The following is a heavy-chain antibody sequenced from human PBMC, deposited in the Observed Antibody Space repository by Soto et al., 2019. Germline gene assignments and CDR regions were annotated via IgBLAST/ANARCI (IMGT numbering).Heavy chain of an antibody. CDR2: IYWDDDT. CDR3: AHEPAAGSPAPRWDY. D-gene: IGHD6-13*01. CDR1: GFSLSTRVVG. V-gene: IGHV2-5*02. J-gene: IGHJ4*02. Sequence: QITLKESGPTLVKPTQTLTLTCTFSGFSLSTRVVGVRWIRQPPGKALEWLALIYWDDDTRYSPSLKSRLTITKDTSKNQVVLTMANVDPVGTATDYCAHEPAAGSPAPRWDYWCQGTLVTGSS.